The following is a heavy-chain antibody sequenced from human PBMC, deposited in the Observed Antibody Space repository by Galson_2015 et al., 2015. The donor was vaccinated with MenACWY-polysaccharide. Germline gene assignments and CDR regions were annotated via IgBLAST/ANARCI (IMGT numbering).Heavy chain of an antibody. CDR2: INSDETST. V-gene: IGHV3-74*01. Sequence: SLRLSCAASEFDFSTYWMHWVRQVPGKGPVWVLRINSDETSTSYADSVKGRFSISRDNAKSTLYLQMNSLRAEDTAVYYCARGHYELWSGYQHYYFGLDVWGQGTTVTVSS. CDR3: ARGHYELWSGYQHYYFGLDV. J-gene: IGHJ6*01. CDR1: EFDFSTYW. D-gene: IGHD3-3*01.